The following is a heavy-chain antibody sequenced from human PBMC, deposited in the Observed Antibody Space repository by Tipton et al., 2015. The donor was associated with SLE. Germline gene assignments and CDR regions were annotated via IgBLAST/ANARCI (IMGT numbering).Heavy chain of an antibody. CDR1: GFTFSSYA. Sequence: GSLRLSCAASGFTFSSYAMSWVRQAPGKGLEWVSAISGSGANTYYADSVNGRFTISRDNSKNTLYLQMNSLRAEDTAVYYCAKDPHSRPVYWGQGTLVTVSS. CDR2: ISGSGANT. V-gene: IGHV3-23*01. CDR3: AKDPHSRPVY. J-gene: IGHJ4*02. D-gene: IGHD6-13*01.